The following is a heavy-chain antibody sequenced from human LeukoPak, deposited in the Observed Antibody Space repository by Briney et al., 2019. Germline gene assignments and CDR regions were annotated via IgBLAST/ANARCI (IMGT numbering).Heavy chain of an antibody. CDR2: ISWNSGSI. D-gene: IGHD3-22*01. Sequence: PGGSLRLSCAASGFTFDDYAMHWVRQAPGKGLEWVSGISWNSGSIGYADSVKGRFTISRDNAKNSLYLQMNSLRAEDMALYYCAKAAWGYDSSGYYSYFDYWGQGTLVTVSS. J-gene: IGHJ4*02. CDR3: AKAAWGYDSSGYYSYFDY. CDR1: GFTFDDYA. V-gene: IGHV3-9*03.